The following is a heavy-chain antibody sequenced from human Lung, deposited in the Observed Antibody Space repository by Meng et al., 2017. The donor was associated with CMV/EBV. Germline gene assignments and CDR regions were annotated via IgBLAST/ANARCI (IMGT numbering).Heavy chain of an antibody. J-gene: IGHJ6*02. CDR2: IRQDGTEK. CDR1: GFTFSRYW. V-gene: IGHV3-7*01. Sequence: SCAASGFTFSRYWMSWVRQAPGKGLEWVANIRQDGTEKHYVGSVKGRFTVSRDNAKNSLYLQMNSLRAEDSAVYYCARDPAVLYYYYYGMEVWGQGTXVTCSS. D-gene: IGHD3-16*01. CDR3: ARDPAVLYYYYYGMEV.